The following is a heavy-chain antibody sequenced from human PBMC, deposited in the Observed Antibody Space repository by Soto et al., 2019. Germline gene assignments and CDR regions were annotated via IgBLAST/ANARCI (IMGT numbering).Heavy chain of an antibody. Sequence: ASVKVSCKASGYTFTSYAMHWVRQAPGQRLGWMGWMNPNNGNTSYAQKFQGRVTMTRNTSISTAYMELSSLRSEDTAVYYCARAEGGSSWYGVYYYYYMDVWGKGTTVTVSS. V-gene: IGHV1-8*02. D-gene: IGHD6-13*01. CDR2: MNPNNGNT. CDR3: ARAEGGSSWYGVYYYYYMDV. J-gene: IGHJ6*03. CDR1: GYTFTSYA.